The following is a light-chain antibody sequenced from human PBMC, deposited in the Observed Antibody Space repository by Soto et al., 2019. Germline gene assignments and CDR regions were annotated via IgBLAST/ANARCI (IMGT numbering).Light chain of an antibody. J-gene: IGLJ3*02. CDR3: AAWDDILNGWV. CDR2: SNN. V-gene: IGLV1-44*01. Sequence: QSVLTQPPSASGTPGQRVTISCSGSSSNIGSNTVNWYQQLPGTAPKLLIYSNNQRPSGVPDRFSGSKSGTSASLAISGLQSEDEADYHCAAWDDILNGWVFGGGTKLTVL. CDR1: SSNIGSNT.